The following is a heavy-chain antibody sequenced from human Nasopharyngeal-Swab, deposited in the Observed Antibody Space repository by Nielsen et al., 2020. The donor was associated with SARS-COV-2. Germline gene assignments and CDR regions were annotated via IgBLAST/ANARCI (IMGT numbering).Heavy chain of an antibody. CDR3: ARGKPGDY. CDR1: GFTFSSYS. J-gene: IGHJ4*02. Sequence: GESLKISCAASGFTFSSYSMNWVRQAPGKGLEWVSSISSSSSYIYYADSVKGRFTISRDNAKNSLYLQMNSLRAEDTAVYYCARGKPGDYWGQGTLVTFSS. V-gene: IGHV3-21*01. CDR2: ISSSSSYI. D-gene: IGHD1-14*01.